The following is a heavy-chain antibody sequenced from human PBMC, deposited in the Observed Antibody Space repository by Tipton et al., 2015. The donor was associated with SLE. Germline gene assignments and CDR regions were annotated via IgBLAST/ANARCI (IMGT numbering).Heavy chain of an antibody. CDR2: INYSGST. CDR3: ARGGIGGYDSFDY. J-gene: IGHJ4*02. V-gene: IGHV4-34*01. D-gene: IGHD5-12*01. CDR1: GGSFSGYY. Sequence: TLSLTCAVYGGSFSGYYWTWIRQTPGKGLEWIGEINYSGSTNYNPSLKSRVTISVDTSKNQFSLKLSSVTAADTAVYYCARGGIGGYDSFDYWGQGTLVTVSS.